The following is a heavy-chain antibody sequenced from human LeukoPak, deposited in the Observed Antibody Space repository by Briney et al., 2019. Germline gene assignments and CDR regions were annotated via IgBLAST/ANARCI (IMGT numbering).Heavy chain of an antibody. CDR1: GFTVSSNY. V-gene: IGHV3-53*01. D-gene: IGHD3-9*01. J-gene: IGHJ3*02. CDR3: AREYDILTGYSLVDAFDI. Sequence: GGSLRLSCAASGFTVSSNYMSWVRQAPGKGLEWVSVIYSGGSTYYADSVKGRFTISRDNSKNTLYLQMNSLRAEDTAVYYCAREYDILTGYSLVDAFDIWGQGTMVTVSS. CDR2: IYSGGST.